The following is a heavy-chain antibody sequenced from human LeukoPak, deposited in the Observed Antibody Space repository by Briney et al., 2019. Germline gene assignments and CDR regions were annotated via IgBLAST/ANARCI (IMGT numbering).Heavy chain of an antibody. V-gene: IGHV3-30*02. D-gene: IGHD5-24*01. CDR1: GFTFSSFG. Sequence: GGSLRLSCAASGFTFSSFGMHWVRQAPGKGLEWVAFIRYDGSNKYYADSVKGRFTISRDNSKNTLYLQMNSLRAEDTAVYYCAKGDNRRGPPNYWGQGTLVTVSS. J-gene: IGHJ4*02. CDR2: IRYDGSNK. CDR3: AKGDNRRGPPNY.